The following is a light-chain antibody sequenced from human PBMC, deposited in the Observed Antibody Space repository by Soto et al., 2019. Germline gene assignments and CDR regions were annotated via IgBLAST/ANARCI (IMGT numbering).Light chain of an antibody. Sequence: EILLTQSPGTLSLSPGERATLSCRASQSVSSYLAWYQQIPGQAPRLLIYDASTRATGIPARFSGSGSGTDFTLTISSLEPEDFEVYYCQQRSNRTPGITFGQGTRLEIK. J-gene: IGKJ5*01. CDR3: QQRSNRTPGIT. CDR1: QSVSSY. CDR2: DAS. V-gene: IGKV3-11*01.